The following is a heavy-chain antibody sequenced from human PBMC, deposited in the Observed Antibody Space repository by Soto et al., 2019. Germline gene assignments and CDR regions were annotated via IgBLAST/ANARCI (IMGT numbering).Heavy chain of an antibody. CDR2: IYPGDSDT. D-gene: IGHD2-8*01. J-gene: IGHJ4*02. V-gene: IGHV5-51*01. CDR1: GYSFTSYW. Sequence: GESLKISCKGSGYSFTSYWIGWVRQMPGKGLEWMGIIYPGDSDTRYSPSLQGQVTISADKSISTAYLQWSSLKASDTAMYYCARVNRVLMVYAPPYYFDYWGQGTLVIVSS. CDR3: ARVNRVLMVYAPPYYFDY.